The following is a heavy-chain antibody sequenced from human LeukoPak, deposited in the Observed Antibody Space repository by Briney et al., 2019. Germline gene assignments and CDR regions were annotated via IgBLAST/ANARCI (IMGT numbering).Heavy chain of an antibody. Sequence: ASVKVSCKASGYTFTGYYMHWVRQVPGQGLEWMGRINPNSGGTNYAQKFQGRVTMTRDTSISTAYMELSRLRSDDTAVYYCARDRILYNWFDPWGQGTLVTVSS. CDR3: ARDRILYNWFDP. CDR2: INPNSGGT. V-gene: IGHV1-2*06. J-gene: IGHJ5*02. CDR1: GYTFTGYY.